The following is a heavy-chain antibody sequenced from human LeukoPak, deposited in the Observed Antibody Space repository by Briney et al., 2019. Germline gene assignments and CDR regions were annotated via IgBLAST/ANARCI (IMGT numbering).Heavy chain of an antibody. V-gene: IGHV4-34*01. CDR2: INHSGST. D-gene: IGHD5-24*01. J-gene: IGHJ4*02. Sequence: PSETLSLTCAVYGGSFSGYYWSWIRQPPGKGLEWIGEINHSGSTNYNPSLKSRVTISVDTSKNQFSLKLSSVTAADTAVYYCARERWLQRPFDYWGQGTLVTVSS. CDR1: GGSFSGYY. CDR3: ARERWLQRPFDY.